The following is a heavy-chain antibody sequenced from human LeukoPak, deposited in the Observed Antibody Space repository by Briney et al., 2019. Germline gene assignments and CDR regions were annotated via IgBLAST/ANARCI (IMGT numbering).Heavy chain of an antibody. CDR1: GGSISSSSYY. D-gene: IGHD3-22*01. CDR2: IYYSGST. J-gene: IGHJ4*02. V-gene: IGHV4-39*01. Sequence: SETLSLTCTVSGGSISSSSYYWGWIRQPPGKGLEWIGSIYYSGSTYYNPSLKSRVTISVDTSKNQFSLKLSSVTAADTAVYYCAVRRYYDSSGQTFDYWGQGTLVTVSS. CDR3: AVRRYYDSSGQTFDY.